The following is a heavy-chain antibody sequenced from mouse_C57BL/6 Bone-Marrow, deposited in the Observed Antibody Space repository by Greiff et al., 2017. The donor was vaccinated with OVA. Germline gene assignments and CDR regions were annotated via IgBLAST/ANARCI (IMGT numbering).Heavy chain of an antibody. CDR1: GFTFSDYG. Sequence: EVKLMESGGGLVQPGGSLKLSCAASGFTFSDYGMAWVRQAPRKGPEWVAFISNLAYSIYYADTVTGRFTISRENAKNTLYLEMNSLRSEDTAMYYCARSYAMDYWGQGTSVTVSS. J-gene: IGHJ4*01. CDR2: ISNLAYSI. CDR3: ARSYAMDY. V-gene: IGHV5-15*01.